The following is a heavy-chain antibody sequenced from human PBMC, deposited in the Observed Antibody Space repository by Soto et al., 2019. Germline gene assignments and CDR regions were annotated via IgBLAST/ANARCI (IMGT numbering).Heavy chain of an antibody. D-gene: IGHD2-8*01. CDR3: ARAPYRGTNSRGAFDI. Sequence: PSETLSLTCTVSGGSISGVDYYWSWIRQPPGKGLEWIGYIYYSGNTYYSPSLKSRVTISVDTSKNQFSLRLSPVTAADTAVYYCARAPYRGTNSRGAFDIWGQGTMVTVSS. J-gene: IGHJ3*02. V-gene: IGHV4-30-4*01. CDR2: IYYSGNT. CDR1: GGSISGVDYY.